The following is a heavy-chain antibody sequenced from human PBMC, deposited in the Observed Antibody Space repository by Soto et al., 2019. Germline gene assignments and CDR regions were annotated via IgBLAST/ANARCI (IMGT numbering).Heavy chain of an antibody. CDR2: ISGSGGST. Sequence: GGSLRLSCAASGFTFSSYAMSWVRQAPGKGLEWVSAISGSGGSTYYADSVKGRFTISRDNSKNTLYLQMNSLRAEDTAVYYCAKDPPVGAKSSGDAFDIWGQGTMVTVSS. CDR3: AKDPPVGAKSSGDAFDI. D-gene: IGHD1-26*01. V-gene: IGHV3-23*01. CDR1: GFTFSSYA. J-gene: IGHJ3*02.